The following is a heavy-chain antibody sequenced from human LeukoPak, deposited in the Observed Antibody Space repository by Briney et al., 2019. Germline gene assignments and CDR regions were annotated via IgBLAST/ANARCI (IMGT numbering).Heavy chain of an antibody. D-gene: IGHD3-10*01. CDR1: GGSISSYY. Sequence: PSETLSLTCTVSGGSISSYYWSWIRQPPGKGLEWIGYIYYSGSTNYNPSLKSRVTISVDTSKNQFSLKLSSVTAADTAVYYRARSQYKGFGEFRFDYWGQGTLVTVSS. CDR3: ARSQYKGFGEFRFDY. J-gene: IGHJ4*02. CDR2: IYYSGST. V-gene: IGHV4-59*01.